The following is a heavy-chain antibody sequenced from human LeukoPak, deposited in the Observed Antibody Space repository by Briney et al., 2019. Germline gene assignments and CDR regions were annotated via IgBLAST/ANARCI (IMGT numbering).Heavy chain of an antibody. J-gene: IGHJ4*02. CDR1: GFPFGTYW. Sequence: PGGSLRLSCEGSGFPFGTYWMAWVRQAPGKGLEWVASIKHDGREEHYVDSIKGRFTISRDNSKNTLYLQMNSLRAEDTAVYYCAKVYSSSWYEPLDYWGQGTLVTVSS. D-gene: IGHD6-13*01. V-gene: IGHV3-7*03. CDR3: AKVYSSSWYEPLDY. CDR2: IKHDGREE.